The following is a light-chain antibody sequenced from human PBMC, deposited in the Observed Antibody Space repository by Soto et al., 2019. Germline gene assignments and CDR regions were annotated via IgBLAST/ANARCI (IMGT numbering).Light chain of an antibody. J-gene: IGKJ5*01. CDR1: QIILYSNNKNY. V-gene: IGKV4-1*01. CDR3: QQYNTYST. Sequence: DIVMTQSPDSLAVSLGERATINCKSSQIILYSNNKNYLAWYQQKPGKAPNPLIYDASSLKSGVPARFSGSGSGTEFTLTISSLQPDDFATYYCQQYNTYSTFGQGTRLEI. CDR2: DAS.